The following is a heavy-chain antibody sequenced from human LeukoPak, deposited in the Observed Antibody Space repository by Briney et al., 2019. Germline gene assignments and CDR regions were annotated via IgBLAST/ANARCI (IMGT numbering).Heavy chain of an antibody. D-gene: IGHD1-1*01. V-gene: IGHV1-18*01. CDR1: GYTFTSYG. Sequence: ASVKVSCKASGYTFTSYGISWVRQAPGQGLEWMGWISSYNGNTNYAQKLQGRVTMTTDTSTNTAYMELRSLRSDDTAVYYCARWDSGHDAFDIWGQGTMVTVSS. J-gene: IGHJ3*02. CDR2: ISSYNGNT. CDR3: ARWDSGHDAFDI.